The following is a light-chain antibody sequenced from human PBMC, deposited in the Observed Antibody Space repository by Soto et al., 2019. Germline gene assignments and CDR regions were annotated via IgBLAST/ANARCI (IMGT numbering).Light chain of an antibody. Sequence: IQIAQSPSSLSSALGFIVTITFQASQNINNYLNWYQQKPGRAPKLLIYDASNLEAGVPSRFRGSGSGTDFTFTISRLQPEDIATYYCQQYENLPTFGQGTRLEIK. V-gene: IGKV1-33*01. CDR1: QNINNY. CDR3: QQYENLPT. CDR2: DAS. J-gene: IGKJ5*01.